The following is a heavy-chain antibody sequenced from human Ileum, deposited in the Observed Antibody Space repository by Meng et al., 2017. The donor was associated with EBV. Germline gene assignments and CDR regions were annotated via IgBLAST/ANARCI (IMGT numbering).Heavy chain of an antibody. CDR2: IYYSGST. CDR3: ARNVPGTSAYYD. CDR1: GYSIGSTNW. J-gene: IGHJ4*02. V-gene: IGHV4-28*01. D-gene: IGHD3-22*01. Sequence: QVQLQESGPGLVKPSHTLSLTCAVSGYSIGSTNWWGWIRKPPGKGLEWIVYIYYSGSTSYNPSLKSRVTMSVDTSKNQFSLNLNSVTAVDTAVYYCARNVPGTSAYYDWGQGTLVTVSS.